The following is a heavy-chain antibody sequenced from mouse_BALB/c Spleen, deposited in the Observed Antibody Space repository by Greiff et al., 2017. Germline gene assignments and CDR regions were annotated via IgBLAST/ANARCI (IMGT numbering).Heavy chain of an antibody. Sequence: VQLQQPGAELVKPGASVKLSCKASGYTFTSYWMHWVKQRPGQGLEWIGEINPSNGRTNYNEKFKSKATLTVDKSSSTAYMQLSSLTSEDSAVYYCARYYGSSSWWGQGTTLTVSS. V-gene: IGHV1S81*02. CDR1: GYTFTSYW. CDR2: INPSNGRT. CDR3: ARYYGSSSW. D-gene: IGHD1-1*01. J-gene: IGHJ2*01.